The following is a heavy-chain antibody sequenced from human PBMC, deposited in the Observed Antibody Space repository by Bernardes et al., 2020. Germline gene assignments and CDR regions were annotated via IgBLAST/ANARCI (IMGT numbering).Heavy chain of an antibody. CDR3: ARARYYDSSGYYYYYYGMDV. Sequence: SETLSLTCTVSGGSISSGDYYWSWIRQPPGKGLEWIGYIYYSGSTYYNPSLKSRVTISVDTSKNQFSLKLSSVTAADTAVYYCARARYYDSSGYYYYYYGMDVWGQGTTVTVSS. J-gene: IGHJ6*02. V-gene: IGHV4-30-4*01. CDR1: GGSISSGDYY. CDR2: IYYSGST. D-gene: IGHD3-22*01.